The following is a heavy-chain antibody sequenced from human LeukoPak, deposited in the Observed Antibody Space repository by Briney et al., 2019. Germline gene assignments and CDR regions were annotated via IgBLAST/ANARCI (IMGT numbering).Heavy chain of an antibody. Sequence: GGTLRLSCAAFGFTFSSHGINWVRQAPGKGLEWVSGISPSGDITYYTDSVQGRFTISRDNSKNMMYVQMNSLRAEDTAVYYCACWMYYYDTSTSRFDYWGQGTLVTVSS. CDR1: GFTFSSHG. CDR3: ACWMYYYDTSTSRFDY. J-gene: IGHJ4*02. D-gene: IGHD3-22*01. CDR2: ISPSGDIT. V-gene: IGHV3-23*01.